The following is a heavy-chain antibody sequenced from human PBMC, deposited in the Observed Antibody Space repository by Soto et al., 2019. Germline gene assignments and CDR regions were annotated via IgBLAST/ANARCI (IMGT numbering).Heavy chain of an antibody. CDR1: GYTFTGYY. V-gene: IGHV1-2*02. Sequence: ASVKVSCKASGYTFTGYYMHWVRQAPGQGLEWMGWINPNSGGTNYAQKFQGRVTMTRDTSISTAYMELSRLRSDETAVYYCERDIFRSRYYYYGMDVWGQATTVTVSS. CDR2: INPNSGGT. CDR3: ERDIFRSRYYYYGMDV. J-gene: IGHJ6*02.